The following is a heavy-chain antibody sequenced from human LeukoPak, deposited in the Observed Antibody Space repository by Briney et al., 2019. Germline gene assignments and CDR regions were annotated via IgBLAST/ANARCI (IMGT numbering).Heavy chain of an antibody. Sequence: SGPTLVNPTQTLTLTCTFSGFSLTTSGMCVSWLPQPPVKALEWLARIDWDDDKYYSTSLKTRLTISKDTSKNQVVLTMTNMDPVDTATYYCARITPAGRQLDYWGQGTLVTVSS. CDR3: ARITPAGRQLDY. D-gene: IGHD6-13*01. CDR1: GFSLTTSGMC. CDR2: IDWDDDK. J-gene: IGHJ4*02. V-gene: IGHV2-70*11.